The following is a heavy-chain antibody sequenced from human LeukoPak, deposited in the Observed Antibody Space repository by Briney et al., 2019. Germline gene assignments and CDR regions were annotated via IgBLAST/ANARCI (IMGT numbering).Heavy chain of an antibody. CDR2: IYYSGST. D-gene: IGHD4-17*01. CDR3: ARQPYGDYYFDY. CDR1: GAAITNYY. J-gene: IGHJ4*02. V-gene: IGHV4-59*08. Sequence: SETVSLTCTVSGAAITNYYLSWIRQPPGKGLEWIGYIYYSGSTNYNPSLKSRVTISVDTSKNQFSLNLSSVTAADTAVYYCARQPYGDYYFDYWGQGTLVTVSS.